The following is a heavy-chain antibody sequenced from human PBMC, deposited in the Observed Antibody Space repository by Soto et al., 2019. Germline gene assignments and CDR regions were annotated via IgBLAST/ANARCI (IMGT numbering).Heavy chain of an antibody. CDR1: GYAFTTYG. Sequence: QVHLVQSGAEVKKPGASVKVSCKGSGYAFTTYGITWVRQAPGQGLEWMGWISAHSGNTNYAQKLQGIVTVTRDTSTSTAYMELRSLRSVDTAVYYCARGRYGDYWGQGALVTVPS. J-gene: IGHJ4*02. V-gene: IGHV1-18*01. CDR3: ARGRYGDY. CDR2: ISAHSGNT. D-gene: IGHD1-1*01.